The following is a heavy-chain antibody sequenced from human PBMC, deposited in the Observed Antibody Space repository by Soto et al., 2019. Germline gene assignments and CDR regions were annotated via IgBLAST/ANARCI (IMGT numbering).Heavy chain of an antibody. CDR2: LSGSGSTT. J-gene: IGHJ4*02. CDR1: GFTFSSYA. CDR3: AKDHPDSSSWFWDY. V-gene: IGHV3-23*01. Sequence: EVQLLESGGDLVQPGGSLRLSCAASGFTFSSYAMSWVRQAPGKGLEWVSTLSGSGSTTSYADSVKGRFTISRDNSNNTLYLQMNSLGAEDTAVYSCAKDHPDSSSWFWDYWGQGTLVTVSS. D-gene: IGHD6-13*01.